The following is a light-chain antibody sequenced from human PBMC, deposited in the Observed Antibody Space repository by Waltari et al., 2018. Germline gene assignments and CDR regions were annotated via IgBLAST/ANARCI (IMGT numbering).Light chain of an antibody. CDR1: SSDVGGYNY. CDR3: SSYTSSSTLV. Sequence: QSALTQPASVSGSPGQSITISCTGTSSDVGGYNYVSWYQQHPGKAPNLMIYEVSNRPSGVSNRFSVSKSGNTASLTIAGLQAEDEADYYCSSYTSSSTLVFGGGTKLTVL. V-gene: IGLV2-14*01. CDR2: EVS. J-gene: IGLJ2*01.